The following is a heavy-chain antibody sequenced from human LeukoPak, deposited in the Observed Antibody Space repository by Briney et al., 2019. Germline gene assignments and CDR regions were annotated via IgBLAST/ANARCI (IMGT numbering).Heavy chain of an antibody. D-gene: IGHD2/OR15-2a*01. V-gene: IGHV1-18*01. CDR1: GYAFSSHG. Sequence: ASVKVSCKASGYAFSSHGISWVRQAPGQGLEWMGWISGYNGRTDYPQELQGRVTMTTDTPTSTAYMELRSLTSDDTAIYYCARDIAISQFDYWGQGTLVTVSS. CDR2: ISGYNGRT. CDR3: ARDIAISQFDY. J-gene: IGHJ4*02.